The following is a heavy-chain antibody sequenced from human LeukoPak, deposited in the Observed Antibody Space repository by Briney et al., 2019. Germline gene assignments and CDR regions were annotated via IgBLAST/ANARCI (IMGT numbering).Heavy chain of an antibody. V-gene: IGHV3-33*01. CDR1: GFTFSSYG. CDR2: IWYDGSNK. Sequence: GGSLRLSCAASGFTFSSYGMHWVRQAPGKGLEWVAVIWYDGSNKYYADSVKGRFTISRDNSKNTLYLQMNSLRAEDTAVYYCARGKYSSSWSRDYYYYMDVWGKGNTVTVSS. CDR3: ARGKYSSSWSRDYYYYMDV. J-gene: IGHJ6*03. D-gene: IGHD6-13*01.